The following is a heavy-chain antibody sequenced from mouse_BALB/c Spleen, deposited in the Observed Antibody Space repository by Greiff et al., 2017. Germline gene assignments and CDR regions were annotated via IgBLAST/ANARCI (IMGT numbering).Heavy chain of an antibody. J-gene: IGHJ2*01. CDR2: ISSGGSYT. V-gene: IGHV5-6*01. CDR3: ARHTTTAYFDY. CDR1: GFTFSSYG. D-gene: IGHD1-2*01. Sequence: EVQLVESGGGLVKPGGSLKLSCAASGFTFSSYGMSWVRQTPDKRLEWVATISSGGSYTYYPDSVKGRFTISRDNAKNTLYLQLSSLKSEDTAMYYCARHTTTAYFDYWGQGTTLTVSS.